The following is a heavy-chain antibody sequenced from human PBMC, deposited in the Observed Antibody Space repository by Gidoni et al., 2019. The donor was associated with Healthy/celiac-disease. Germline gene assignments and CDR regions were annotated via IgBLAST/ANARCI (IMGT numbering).Heavy chain of an antibody. J-gene: IGHJ4*02. CDR1: GFTFDDYA. CDR3: AKDNY. Sequence: EVQLVESGGGLVQRGRSLRLSCAASGFTFDDYAMHWVRPAPGKGLEWVSGISWNSGSIGYADSVKGRFTISRDNAKNSLYLQMNSLRAEDTALYYCAKDNYWGQGTLVTVSS. V-gene: IGHV3-9*01. CDR2: ISWNSGSI.